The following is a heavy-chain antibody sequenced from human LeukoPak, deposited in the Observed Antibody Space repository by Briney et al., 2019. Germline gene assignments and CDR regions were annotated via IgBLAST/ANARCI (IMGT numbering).Heavy chain of an antibody. CDR3: ARAKDDYVAIYYFDY. CDR1: GFTFSSYA. J-gene: IGHJ4*02. V-gene: IGHV3-23*01. Sequence: GSLRLSCAASGFTFSSYAMSWVRQAPGKGLEWASAISGSGGSTYYADSVKGRFTISRDNAKNSLYPQMNSLRAEDTAVYYCARAKDDYVAIYYFDYWGQGTLVTVSS. D-gene: IGHD3-16*01. CDR2: ISGSGGST.